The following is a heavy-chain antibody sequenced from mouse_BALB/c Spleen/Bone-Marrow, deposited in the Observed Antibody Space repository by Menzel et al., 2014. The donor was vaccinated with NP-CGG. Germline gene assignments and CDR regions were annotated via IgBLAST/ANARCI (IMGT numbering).Heavy chain of an antibody. V-gene: IGHV5-6-3*01. Sequence: EVKVVESGGGLVQPGGSLKISCAASGFTFSSYGMSWVRQTPDKRLDLVATINSNGGSTYYPDSVKGRFTISRDNAKNTLYLQMSSLKSEDTAMYYCARDNYYDYDGFAYWGQGTLVTVSA. D-gene: IGHD2-4*01. J-gene: IGHJ3*01. CDR2: INSNGGST. CDR1: GFTFSSYG. CDR3: ARDNYYDYDGFAY.